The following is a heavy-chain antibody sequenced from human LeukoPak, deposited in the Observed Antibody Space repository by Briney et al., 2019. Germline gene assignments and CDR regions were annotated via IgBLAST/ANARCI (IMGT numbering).Heavy chain of an antibody. Sequence: PGGSLRLSCAASGFTFSDYYMSWIRQAPGKGLEWVSYISSSGSTIYYADSVKGRFTISRDNAKNSLYLRMNSLRAEDTAVYYCAKDDQANIESKLPIAAAGKGIDYWGQGTLVTVSS. CDR1: GFTFSDYY. J-gene: IGHJ4*02. CDR2: ISSSGSTI. V-gene: IGHV3-11*04. D-gene: IGHD6-13*01. CDR3: AKDDQANIESKLPIAAAGKGIDY.